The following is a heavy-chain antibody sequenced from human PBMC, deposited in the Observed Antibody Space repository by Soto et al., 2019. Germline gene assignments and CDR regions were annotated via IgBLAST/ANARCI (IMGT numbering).Heavy chain of an antibody. CDR1: GFTFSSYG. CDR2: IWYDGSNK. CDR3: ARNNWNSSPEAYFDY. D-gene: IGHD1-7*01. V-gene: IGHV3-33*01. Sequence: PGGSLRLSCAASGFTFSSYGMHWVRQAPGKGLEWVAVIWYDGSNKYYAGSVKGRFTISRDNSKNTLYRQMNSLRAEDTAVYYCARNNWNSSPEAYFDYWGQGTLVTVSS. J-gene: IGHJ4*02.